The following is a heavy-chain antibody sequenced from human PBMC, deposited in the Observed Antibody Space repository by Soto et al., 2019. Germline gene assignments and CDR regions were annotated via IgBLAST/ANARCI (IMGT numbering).Heavy chain of an antibody. Sequence: QVQLVQSGAEVKKPGSSVKVSCKASGGTFSSYAISWVRQAPGQGLEWMGGIIPIFGTANYAQKFQGRVTITADESTSTAYVELSSRRSEDTAVYYCATIRAPIFGVVRGYFDYWGQGTLVTVSS. V-gene: IGHV1-69*01. CDR1: GGTFSSYA. CDR2: IIPIFGTA. J-gene: IGHJ4*02. D-gene: IGHD3-3*01. CDR3: ATIRAPIFGVVRGYFDY.